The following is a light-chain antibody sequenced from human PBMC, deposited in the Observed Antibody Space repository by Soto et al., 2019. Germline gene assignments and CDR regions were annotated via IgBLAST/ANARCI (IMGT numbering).Light chain of an antibody. CDR3: QQRSNWPPV. CDR2: GAS. J-gene: IGKJ4*01. CDR1: RYVSTN. V-gene: IGKV3-11*01. Sequence: ETVMTQSPATLSVSPGDRATLSCRASRYVSTNLGWYHQKPGQTPRLILYGASNRATGIPARFSGSGSGTDFTLTISSLEPEDFAVYYCQQRSNWPPVFGGGTKVEIK.